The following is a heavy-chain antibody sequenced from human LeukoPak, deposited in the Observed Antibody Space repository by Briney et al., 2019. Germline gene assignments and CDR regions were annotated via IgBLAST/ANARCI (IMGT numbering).Heavy chain of an antibody. CDR2: IHHSGSA. J-gene: IGHJ4*02. D-gene: IGHD3-10*01. CDR1: GASISSNW. CDR3: VRDRGEWSYSHDY. Sequence: EPSETLSLTCAVSGASISSNWWNWVRQPPGKGLEWIGEIHHSGSANYNPSLKSRVTISLDTSENQFSLRLSSVTAADTAVYYCVRDRGEWSYSHDYWGQGTLVTVSS. V-gene: IGHV4-4*02.